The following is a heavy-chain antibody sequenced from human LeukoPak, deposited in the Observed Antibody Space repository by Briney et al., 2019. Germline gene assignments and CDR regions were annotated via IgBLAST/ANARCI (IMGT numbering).Heavy chain of an antibody. V-gene: IGHV4-39*07. CDR3: ARLVPALDY. Sequence: GSLRLSCAASGFIFSTYWMSWIRQPPGKGLEWIGSIYYSGSTYYNPSLKSRVTISVDTSKNQFSLKLSSVTAADTAVYYCARLVPALDYWGQGTLVTVSS. J-gene: IGHJ4*02. CDR2: IYYSGST. CDR1: GFIFSTYW. D-gene: IGHD6-13*01.